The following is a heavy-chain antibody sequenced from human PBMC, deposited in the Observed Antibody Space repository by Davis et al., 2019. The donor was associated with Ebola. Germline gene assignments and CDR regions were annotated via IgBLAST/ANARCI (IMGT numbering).Heavy chain of an antibody. CDR2: INHSGST. CDR3: SRGSTDTYYFDY. J-gene: IGHJ4*02. V-gene: IGHV4-34*01. CDR1: GGSFRGYY. Sequence: SETLSLTCAVYGGSFRGYYWSWIRQPPGKGLEWIGEINHSGSTNYNPSLKSRVTISVDTSKNQFSLKLSSVTAADTAVYYCSRGSTDTYYFDYWGQGTLVTVSS.